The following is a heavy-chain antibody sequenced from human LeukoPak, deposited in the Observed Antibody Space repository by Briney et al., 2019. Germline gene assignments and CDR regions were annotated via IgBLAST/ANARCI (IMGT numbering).Heavy chain of an antibody. CDR2: INSDGSST. CDR1: GVTFSSYW. J-gene: IGHJ4*02. D-gene: IGHD3-3*01. Sequence: GGSLRLSCAASGVTFSSYWMHWVRQAPGKGLVWVSRINSDGSSTSYADSVKGRFTISRDNAKNTLYLQMNSLRAEDTAVYYCARARITIFGVVTHFDYWGQGTLVTVSS. V-gene: IGHV3-74*01. CDR3: ARARITIFGVVTHFDY.